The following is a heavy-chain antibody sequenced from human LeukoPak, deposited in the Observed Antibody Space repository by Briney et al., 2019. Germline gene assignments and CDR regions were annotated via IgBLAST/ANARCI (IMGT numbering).Heavy chain of an antibody. V-gene: IGHV3-9*01. Sequence: GRSLRLSCAASGFTFDDYGMHWVRQAPGKGLEWVSGISWNSGSIGYADSVKGQFTISRDNAKTSLYLQMNRLRAQDTALYYSAKEGHGGSTIGKPLDYWAQGTLVTVSP. J-gene: IGHJ4*02. D-gene: IGHD1-26*01. CDR3: AKEGHGGSTIGKPLDY. CDR2: ISWNSGSI. CDR1: GFTFDDYG.